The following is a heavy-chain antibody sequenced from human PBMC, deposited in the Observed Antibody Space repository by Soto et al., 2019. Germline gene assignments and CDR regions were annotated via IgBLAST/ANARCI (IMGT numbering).Heavy chain of an antibody. D-gene: IGHD1-26*01. CDR3: ACRVEATPPRY. CDR2: FYYDGST. J-gene: IGHJ4*02. CDR1: GASISSASYH. V-gene: IGHV4-39*01. Sequence: SETLSLTCTVSGASISSASYHWGWIRQPPGKGLEWIGTFYYDGSTYYNPSLKSRVIMSVDTSKNQYSLNLTSVTATDTAVYYCACRVEATPPRYWGQGTLVTVSS.